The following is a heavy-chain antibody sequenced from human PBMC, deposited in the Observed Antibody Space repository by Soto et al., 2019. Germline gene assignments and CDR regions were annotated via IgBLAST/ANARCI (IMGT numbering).Heavy chain of an antibody. CDR2: IYYSAST. J-gene: IGHJ4*02. V-gene: IGHV4-39*01. Sequence: PSETLSLTCTVSGGSISSSDYYWGWIRQPPGKGLEWIGSIYYSASTDCNPSLKSRVTISVDTSKNQLSLKLSSATAADTAVYYCARGRDYGDYRNFDYWGQGTLVTVSS. CDR3: ARGRDYGDYRNFDY. D-gene: IGHD4-17*01. CDR1: GGSISSSDYY.